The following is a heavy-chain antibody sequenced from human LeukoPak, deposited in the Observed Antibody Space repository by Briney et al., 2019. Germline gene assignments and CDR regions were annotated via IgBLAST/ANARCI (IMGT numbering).Heavy chain of an antibody. CDR1: GFTFTSYS. Sequence: GGSLRLSCAASGFTFTSYSMNWVRQAPGKGLEWVSSISSSSSYIYYADSVKGRFTISRDNAKNSLYLQMNSLRAEDTAVYYCARDEYSGYVHFDYWGQGTLVTVSS. J-gene: IGHJ4*02. V-gene: IGHV3-21*01. CDR2: ISSSSSYI. D-gene: IGHD5-12*01. CDR3: ARDEYSGYVHFDY.